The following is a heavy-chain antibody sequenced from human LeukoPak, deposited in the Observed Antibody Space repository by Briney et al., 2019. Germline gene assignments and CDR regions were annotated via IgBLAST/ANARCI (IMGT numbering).Heavy chain of an antibody. CDR1: GFTFSSYG. J-gene: IGHJ5*02. D-gene: IGHD3-10*01. CDR3: ARVTFGGSFDP. CDR2: IWYDGSNK. Sequence: PGGSLRLSCAASGFTFSSYGMHWVRQAPGKGLEWVAVIWYDGSNKYYADSVKGRFTISRDNSKNTLYLQMSSLRAEDTAVYYCARVTFGGSFDPWGQGTLVTVSS. V-gene: IGHV3-33*01.